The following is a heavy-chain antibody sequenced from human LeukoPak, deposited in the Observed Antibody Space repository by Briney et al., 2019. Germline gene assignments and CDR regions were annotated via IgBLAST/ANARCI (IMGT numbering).Heavy chain of an antibody. V-gene: IGHV4-34*01. CDR3: ARDLSWNDAY. D-gene: IGHD1-1*01. CDR1: GGSFSGYY. CDR2: INHSGST. Sequence: PSETLSLTCAVYGGSFSGYYWSWIRQPPGKGLEWIGEINHSGSTNYNPSLKSRVTISVDTSKNQFSLKLSSVTAADTAVYYCARDLSWNDAYWGQGTLVTVSS. J-gene: IGHJ4*02.